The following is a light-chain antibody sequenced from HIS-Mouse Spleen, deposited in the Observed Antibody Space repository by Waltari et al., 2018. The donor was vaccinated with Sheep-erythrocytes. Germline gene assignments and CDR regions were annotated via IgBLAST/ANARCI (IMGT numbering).Light chain of an antibody. CDR3: CSYAGSYNYV. CDR2: DVS. CDR1: SSDVGGYNY. J-gene: IGLJ1*01. Sequence: QSALTQPRSVSGSHGQSVTISCTGTSSDVGGYNYVSWYQQHPGKAPKLMIYDVSKRPSGVPDRFSGSKSGNTASLTISGLQAEDEADYYCCSYAGSYNYVFGTGTKVTVL. V-gene: IGLV2-11*01.